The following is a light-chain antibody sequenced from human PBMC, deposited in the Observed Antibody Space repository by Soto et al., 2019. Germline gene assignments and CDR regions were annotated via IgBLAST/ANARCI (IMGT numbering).Light chain of an antibody. CDR2: DAS. CDR3: QQCRNWPLT. Sequence: EIVMTQSPATLSVSPGEGATLSCKASQNVYNNLAWYQQRPGQPPRLLIYDASTRATGISARFSGSGYGTEFILTIRSLQSEDFAVYFCQQCRNWPLTFGGGTKVEIK. CDR1: QNVYNN. V-gene: IGKV3-15*01. J-gene: IGKJ4*01.